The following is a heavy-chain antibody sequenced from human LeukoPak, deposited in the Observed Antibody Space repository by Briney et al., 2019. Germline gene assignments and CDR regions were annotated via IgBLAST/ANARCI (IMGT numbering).Heavy chain of an antibody. CDR1: GFTFSSYA. Sequence: GGSLRLSCAASGFTFSSYAMYWVRQTTGKGLEWVSSISTAGETYYPGSVKGRFTISRENAKDSLYLQMNSLRVEDTAVYYCARAGYNTGWYSFDYWGQGTLVTGSS. CDR3: ARAGYNTGWYSFDY. V-gene: IGHV3-13*04. CDR2: ISTAGET. J-gene: IGHJ4*02. D-gene: IGHD6-19*01.